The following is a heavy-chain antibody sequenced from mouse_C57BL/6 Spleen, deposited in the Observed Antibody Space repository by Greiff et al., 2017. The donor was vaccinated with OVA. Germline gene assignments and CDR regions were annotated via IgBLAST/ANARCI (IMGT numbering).Heavy chain of an antibody. D-gene: IGHD2-4*01. J-gene: IGHJ4*01. CDR1: GYTFTSYW. CDR3: ARGGYDYDGAMDY. V-gene: IGHV1-52*01. CDR2: IDPSDSET. Sequence: QVQLQQPGAELVRPGSSVKLSCKASGYTFTSYWMHWVKQRPIQGLEWIGNIDPSDSETHYNQKFKDKATLTVDKSSSTAYMQLSSLTSEDSAVYYCARGGYDYDGAMDYWGQGTSVTVSS.